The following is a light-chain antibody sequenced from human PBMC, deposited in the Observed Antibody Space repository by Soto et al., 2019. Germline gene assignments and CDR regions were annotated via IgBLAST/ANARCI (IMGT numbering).Light chain of an antibody. Sequence: EIVLTQSPATLSLSPGERATLSCRASQSVSSYLAWYQQKPGQAPRLLIYDASNRATGIPARFSGSGSGTDFTLTVSRLEPEDFAVYYCQQRNDWPPMYTFGQGTKLEIK. V-gene: IGKV3-11*01. J-gene: IGKJ2*01. CDR3: QQRNDWPPMYT. CDR1: QSVSSY. CDR2: DAS.